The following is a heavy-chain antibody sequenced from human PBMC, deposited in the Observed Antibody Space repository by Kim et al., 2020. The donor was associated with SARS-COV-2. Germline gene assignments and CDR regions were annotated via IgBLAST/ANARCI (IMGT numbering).Heavy chain of an antibody. CDR3: ARVGNSGKYYAWFFDY. CDR2: ISYDGSDK. CDR1: GFTFSSYA. D-gene: IGHD3-16*01. J-gene: IGHJ4*02. V-gene: IGHV3-30-3*01. Sequence: GGSLRLSCAASGFTFSSYAMHWVRQAPGKGLAYVAVISYDGSDKYYADSVKGRFTISRDNSKNTLYLQMNSLRAEDTAVYYCARVGNSGKYYAWFFDYWGQGALVTVSS.